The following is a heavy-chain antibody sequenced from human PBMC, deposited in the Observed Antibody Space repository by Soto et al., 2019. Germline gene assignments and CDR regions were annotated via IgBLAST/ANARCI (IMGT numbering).Heavy chain of an antibody. J-gene: IGHJ6*02. CDR2: ISSSSSYT. Sequence: PGGSLRLSCAASGFTFSDYYMSWIRQAPGKGLEWVSYISSSSSYTNYADSVKGRFTISRDNAKNSLYLQMNSLRAEDTAVYYCARDQKGSSWNDYYYYGMDVWGQGTTVTVSS. V-gene: IGHV3-11*06. D-gene: IGHD6-13*01. CDR3: ARDQKGSSWNDYYYYGMDV. CDR1: GFTFSDYY.